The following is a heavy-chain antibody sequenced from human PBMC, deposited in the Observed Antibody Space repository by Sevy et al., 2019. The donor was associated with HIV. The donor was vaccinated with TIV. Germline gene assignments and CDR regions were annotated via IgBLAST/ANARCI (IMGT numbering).Heavy chain of an antibody. CDR2: IKSKSDGGTT. Sequence: GGSLRLSCAASGFTFHNSWMSWVRQAPGKGLEWIGRIKSKSDGGTTDFAAPVKGRFTISRDDSQNKLFLQMNSLKNEDTAVYYCTSMTTVEGVFDFWGQGTLVTVSS. D-gene: IGHD4-17*01. CDR1: GFTFHNSW. CDR3: TSMTTVEGVFDF. V-gene: IGHV3-15*01. J-gene: IGHJ4*02.